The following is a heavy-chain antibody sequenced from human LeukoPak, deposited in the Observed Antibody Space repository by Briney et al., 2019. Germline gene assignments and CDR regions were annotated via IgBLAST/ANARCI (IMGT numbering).Heavy chain of an antibody. V-gene: IGHV3-21*04. J-gene: IGHJ6*04. CDR1: GFTFSGST. CDR2: ISTSSSYI. Sequence: PGGSLRLSCAASGFTFSGSTMNWVRQAPGKGLEWVSFISTSSSYIYYADSVRGRFTISRDNAKNSLYLQMNSLRAEDTAVYYCTRRDYSDILTGPDVWGKGTTVIVSS. CDR3: TRRDYSDILTGPDV. D-gene: IGHD3-9*01.